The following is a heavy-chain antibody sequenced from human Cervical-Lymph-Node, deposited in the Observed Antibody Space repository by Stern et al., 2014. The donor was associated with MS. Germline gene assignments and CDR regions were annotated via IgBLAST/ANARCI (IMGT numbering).Heavy chain of an antibody. CDR1: GFTFSSYG. J-gene: IGHJ4*02. V-gene: IGHV3-33*08. Sequence: VQLVESGGGVVQPGTSLRLSCAASGFTFSSYGMHWVRQAPGKGLEWVALAWYDGSTAYYTNSVEGRFTISRDKSKNTLSLQMNSLTAEDTAVYYCARGHIPYAYNYLFDYWGQGTLVTVSS. CDR3: ARGHIPYAYNYLFDY. CDR2: AWYDGSTA. D-gene: IGHD5-24*01.